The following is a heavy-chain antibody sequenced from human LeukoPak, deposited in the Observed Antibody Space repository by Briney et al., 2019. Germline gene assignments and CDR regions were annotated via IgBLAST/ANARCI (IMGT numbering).Heavy chain of an antibody. CDR3: ASLPLGAFGEFLNFDN. CDR2: INHSGST. J-gene: IGHJ4*02. CDR1: GGSLSDYY. D-gene: IGHD3-10*01. Sequence: PSETLSLTCGVGGGSLSDYYWSWIRQPAGKGLEWIGQINHSGSTNYNPSLKSRVTISLDTSKNQFSLKLSSVTAADTAVYYCASLPLGAFGEFLNFDNWGQGSLVTVSS. V-gene: IGHV4-34*01.